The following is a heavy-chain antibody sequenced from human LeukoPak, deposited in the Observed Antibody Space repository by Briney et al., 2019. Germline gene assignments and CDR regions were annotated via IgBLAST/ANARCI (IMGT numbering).Heavy chain of an antibody. CDR3: ARDHGYYGSGSYSH. Sequence: SETLSLTCAVYGGSFSDYYWSWIRQPPGKGLEWIGSIYYSGSTYYNPSLKSRVAISVDTSKNQFSLKLSSVTAADTAVYYCARDHGYYGSGSYSHWGQGTLVTVSS. D-gene: IGHD3-10*01. CDR2: IYYSGST. CDR1: GGSFSDYY. J-gene: IGHJ4*02. V-gene: IGHV4-34*01.